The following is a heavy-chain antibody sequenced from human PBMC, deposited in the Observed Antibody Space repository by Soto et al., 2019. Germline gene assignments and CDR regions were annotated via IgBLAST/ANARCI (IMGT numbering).Heavy chain of an antibody. CDR3: ARVFEGGELSLYPDY. CDR2: IYYSGST. V-gene: IGHV4-31*03. CDR1: GGSISSGGHY. D-gene: IGHD3-16*02. Sequence: SETLSLTCTVSGGSISSGGHYWSWIRQHPGKGLEWIGYIYYSGSTYYNPSLKSRVTISVDTSKNQFSLKLSSVTAADTAVYYCARVFEGGELSLYPDYWGQGTLVTVSS. J-gene: IGHJ4*02.